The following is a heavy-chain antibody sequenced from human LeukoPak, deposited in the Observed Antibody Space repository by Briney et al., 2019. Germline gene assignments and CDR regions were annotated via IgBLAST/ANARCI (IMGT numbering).Heavy chain of an antibody. J-gene: IGHJ4*02. CDR1: GFTFTSSA. Sequence: SVKVSCKASGFTFTSSAVQWVRQARGQRLEWIGWIVVGSGNTNYAQKFEERVTITRDTSTSTAYMELSSLRSEDTAVYYCAADRHFDWLPPGGYWGQGTLVTVSS. CDR3: AADRHFDWLPPGGY. V-gene: IGHV1-58*01. D-gene: IGHD3-9*01. CDR2: IVVGSGNT.